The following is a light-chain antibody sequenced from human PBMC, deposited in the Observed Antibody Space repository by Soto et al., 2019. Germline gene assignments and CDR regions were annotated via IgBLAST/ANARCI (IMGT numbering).Light chain of an antibody. J-gene: IGKJ1*01. CDR3: QQYSSYSGT. Sequence: DIQMTQSPSTLSASVGDRVTITCRASQSISSWLAWYQQKSGKAPKLLIYKASSLESGVPSRFSGSGSGTEFTLTISSLQPDDIATYYCQQYSSYSGTFGQGTKVEIK. CDR1: QSISSW. V-gene: IGKV1-5*03. CDR2: KAS.